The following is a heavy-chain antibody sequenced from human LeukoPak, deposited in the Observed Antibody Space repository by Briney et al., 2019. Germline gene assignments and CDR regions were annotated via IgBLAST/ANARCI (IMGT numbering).Heavy chain of an antibody. CDR2: IKSKTDGGTT. V-gene: IGHV3-15*01. CDR1: GFTFSNHG. J-gene: IGHJ4*02. Sequence: GGSLRLSCAASGFTFSNHGMSWVRQAPGRGLEWVGHIKSKTDGGTTDYAAPVKGRFTISRDDSKNTLYLQMNSLKTEDTAVYYCTTDHPLQQLVNDYWGQGTLVTVSS. D-gene: IGHD6-13*01. CDR3: TTDHPLQQLVNDY.